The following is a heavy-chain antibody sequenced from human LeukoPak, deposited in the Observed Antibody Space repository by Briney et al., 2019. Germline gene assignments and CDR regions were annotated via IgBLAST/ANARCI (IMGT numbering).Heavy chain of an antibody. CDR2: IYSGGST. CDR1: GFTVSSNY. CDR3: AKSTAGYYYDSSGYAIDY. J-gene: IGHJ4*02. Sequence: PGGSLRLSCAASGFTVSSNYMSWVRQAPGKGLEWVSVIYSGGSTYYADSVKGRFTISRDNSKNTLYLQMNSLRAEDTAVYYCAKSTAGYYYDSSGYAIDYWGQGTLVTVSS. V-gene: IGHV3-53*01. D-gene: IGHD3-22*01.